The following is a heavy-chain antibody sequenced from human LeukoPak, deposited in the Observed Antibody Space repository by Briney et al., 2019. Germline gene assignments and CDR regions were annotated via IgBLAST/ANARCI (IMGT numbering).Heavy chain of an antibody. Sequence: SETLSLTCTVSGVSISSSNSYWGWIRQPPGKGLEWIGSIYYSGNTYYNASLKSQVSISIDTSKNQFSLRLTSVTAADTAVYYCARDQAYCGGDCLRDAFDIWGQGTMVTVSS. J-gene: IGHJ3*02. CDR1: GVSISSSNSY. D-gene: IGHD2-21*02. V-gene: IGHV4-39*02. CDR3: ARDQAYCGGDCLRDAFDI. CDR2: IYYSGNT.